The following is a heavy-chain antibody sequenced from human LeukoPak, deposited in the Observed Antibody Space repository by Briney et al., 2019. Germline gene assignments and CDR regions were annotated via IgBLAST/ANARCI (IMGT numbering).Heavy chain of an antibody. Sequence: ASVKVSCKVSGYTLTELSMHWVRQAPGKGLEWMGGFDPEDGETIYAQKFQGRVTMTEDTSTDTAYMELSSLRAEDTAVYYCAKDGVTFGGVIVIPWFDYWGQGTLVTVSS. D-gene: IGHD3-16*02. J-gene: IGHJ4*02. V-gene: IGHV1-24*01. CDR1: GYTLTELS. CDR3: AKDGVTFGGVIVIPWFDY. CDR2: FDPEDGET.